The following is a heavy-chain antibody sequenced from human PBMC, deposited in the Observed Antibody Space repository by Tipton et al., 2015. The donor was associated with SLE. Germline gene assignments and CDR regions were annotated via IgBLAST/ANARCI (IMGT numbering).Heavy chain of an antibody. CDR1: GGSISSSSYY. J-gene: IGHJ2*01. V-gene: IGHV4-39*07. CDR2: INHSGST. D-gene: IGHD6-6*01. CDR3: ARRDSSSSGWYFDL. Sequence: TLSLTCTVSGGSISSSSYYWGWIRQPPGKGLEWIGEINHSGSTYYNPSLKSRVTISLDTSKIQFSLKLTSVTAADTAVYYCARRDSSSSGWYFDLWGRGALVTVSS.